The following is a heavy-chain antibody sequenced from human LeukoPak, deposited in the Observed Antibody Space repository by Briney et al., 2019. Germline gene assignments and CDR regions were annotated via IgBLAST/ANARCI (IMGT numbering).Heavy chain of an antibody. Sequence: GGSLRLSCSTSGFTFSDYYMAWIRQAPGKGLECISYISNGVYNIFYEDSVKGRFTISRDDAKKSLYLQMNSLRAEDTAVYYCARLYDSASPFDFWGRGTLVSVSS. J-gene: IGHJ4*02. V-gene: IGHV3-11*01. CDR1: GFTFSDYY. D-gene: IGHD3-16*01. CDR2: ISNGVYNI. CDR3: ARLYDSASPFDF.